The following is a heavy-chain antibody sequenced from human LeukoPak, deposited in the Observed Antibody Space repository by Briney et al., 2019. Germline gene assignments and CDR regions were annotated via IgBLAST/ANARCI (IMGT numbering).Heavy chain of an antibody. Sequence: GGSLRLSCAASGFTFSSYGMHWVRQAPGKGLEWVAIVWYDGSKKYYADSVKGRFTISRDNSKNTLYLQMNSLRAEDTALYYCAKVRVDAYVSPNDYWGQGTLVTVSS. V-gene: IGHV3-33*06. CDR3: AKVRVDAYVSPNDY. J-gene: IGHJ4*02. CDR1: GFTFSSYG. CDR2: VWYDGSKK. D-gene: IGHD3-16*01.